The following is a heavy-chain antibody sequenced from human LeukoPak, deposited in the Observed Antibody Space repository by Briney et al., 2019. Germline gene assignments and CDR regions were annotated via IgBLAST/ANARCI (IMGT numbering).Heavy chain of an antibody. CDR3: ARETRDSNWNSVAYLDH. CDR1: GGTFSGNS. Sequence: SVKVSCKASGGTFSGNSITWVRQAPGQGLEWMGRFIPILNTTNYAQDFQGRVTLTADKSTSTAYMELMSLGSEDTAVYYCARETRDSNWNSVAYLDHWGQGTLVTVSS. CDR2: FIPILNTT. J-gene: IGHJ4*02. V-gene: IGHV1-69*08. D-gene: IGHD1-7*01.